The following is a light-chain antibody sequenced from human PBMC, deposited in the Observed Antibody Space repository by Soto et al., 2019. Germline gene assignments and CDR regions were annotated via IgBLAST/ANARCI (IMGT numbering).Light chain of an antibody. CDR2: DAS. CDR1: QSISTY. Sequence: DIQMTQSPSSLSASVGNRVTITCRASQSISTYLNWYQKKPGKAPNLLIYDASRLQSGVPSRFSGSGGGTDFTLSISSVQPEDFAVYYCQQYGSSGTFGQGTKVDNK. CDR3: QQYGSSGT. V-gene: IGKV1-39*01. J-gene: IGKJ1*01.